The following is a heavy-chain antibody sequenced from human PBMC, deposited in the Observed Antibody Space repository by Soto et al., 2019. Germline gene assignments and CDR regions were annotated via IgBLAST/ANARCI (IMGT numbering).Heavy chain of an antibody. V-gene: IGHV3-23*01. D-gene: IGHD6-19*01. CDR3: AVFQWLNPGFDY. J-gene: IGHJ4*02. CDR1: GFSFTSYA. Sequence: GGSLRLSCAASGFSFTSYAFSWVRQAPGKGLEWVSAISGDGGGTFYADSVKGRFTISRDNSKNTLFLQMNSLRAEDTAVYYCAVFQWLNPGFDYWGQGTLVTV. CDR2: ISGDGGGT.